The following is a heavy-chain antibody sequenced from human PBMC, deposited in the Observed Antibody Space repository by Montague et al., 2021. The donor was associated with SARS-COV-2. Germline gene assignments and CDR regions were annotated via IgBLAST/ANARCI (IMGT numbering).Heavy chain of an antibody. CDR1: GGSFSNYY. CDR2: INHGGST. Sequence: SETLSLTCAVYGGSFSNYYWNWIRQPPGKGLEWIGDINHGGSTNYNPSLKSRVTISADTSKNQFSLKLNSVTAADTAVYYCASGILSMNMAVVVLFGGIYYFDSWGQGTLVAVSS. J-gene: IGHJ4*02. D-gene: IGHD3-22*01. V-gene: IGHV4-34*01. CDR3: ASGILSMNMAVVVLFGGIYYFDS.